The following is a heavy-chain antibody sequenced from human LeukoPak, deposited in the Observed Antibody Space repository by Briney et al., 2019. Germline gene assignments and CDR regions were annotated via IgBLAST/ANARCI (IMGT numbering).Heavy chain of an antibody. CDR1: GGSISSYY. Sequence: PSETLSLTCTVSGGSISSYYWSWIRQPAGKGLEWIGRIYTSGSTNYNPSLKSRVTISVDTSKNQFSLKLSSVTAADTAVYYCAREGEYSSSAEYFQHWGQGTLVTVSS. CDR2: IYTSGST. CDR3: AREGEYSSSAEYFQH. V-gene: IGHV4-4*07. D-gene: IGHD6-6*01. J-gene: IGHJ1*01.